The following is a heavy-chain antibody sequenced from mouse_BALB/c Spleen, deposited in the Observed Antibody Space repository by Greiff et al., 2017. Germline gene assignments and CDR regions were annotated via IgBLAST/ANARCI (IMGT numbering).Heavy chain of an antibody. CDR3: TRSGGNYAWFAY. J-gene: IGHJ3*01. Sequence: QVQLKQPGAELVKPGASVKLSCKASGYTFTSYYMYWVKQRPGQGLEWIGGINPSNGGTNFNEKFKSKATLTVDKSSSTAYMQLSSLTSEDSAVYYCTRSGGNYAWFAYWGQGTLVTVSA. V-gene: IGHV1S81*02. CDR1: GYTFTSYY. CDR2: INPSNGGT. D-gene: IGHD2-1*01.